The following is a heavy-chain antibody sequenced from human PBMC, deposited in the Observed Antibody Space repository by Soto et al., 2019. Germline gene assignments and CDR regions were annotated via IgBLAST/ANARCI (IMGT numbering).Heavy chain of an antibody. CDR2: IDWDDDK. V-gene: IGHV2-70*01. CDR1: GFSLSTSGMC. D-gene: IGHD6-13*01. Sequence: GSGPTLVNPTQTLTLTCTFSGFSLSTSGMCVSWIRQPPGKALEWLALIDWDDDKYYSTSLKTRLTISKDTSKNQVVLTMTNMDPVDTATYYCARIGSSSWYGPFDYWGQGTLVTVSS. CDR3: ARIGSSSWYGPFDY. J-gene: IGHJ4*02.